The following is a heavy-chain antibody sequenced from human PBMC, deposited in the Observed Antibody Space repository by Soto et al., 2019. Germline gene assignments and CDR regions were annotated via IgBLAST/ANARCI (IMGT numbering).Heavy chain of an antibody. Sequence: GGSLRLSCAASGFTFSTYAMTWVRQAPGKGLEWVSALSGSGGSTYYADSVKGRFTISRDNSKNTLYLQMNSLRAEDTAVYYCAREEGGSQFDPWGQGTLVTVSS. J-gene: IGHJ5*02. CDR1: GFTFSTYA. CDR3: AREEGGSQFDP. V-gene: IGHV3-23*01. CDR2: LSGSGGST. D-gene: IGHD1-26*01.